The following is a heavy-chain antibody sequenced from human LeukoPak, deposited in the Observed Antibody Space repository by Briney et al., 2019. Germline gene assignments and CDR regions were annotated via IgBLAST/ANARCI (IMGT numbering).Heavy chain of an antibody. Sequence: ASVKVSCKTSGYTFTGYYIHLLRQAPGQGLEWMAWIAPNSGATNYAHKFQGRVTMTRDTSISTAYMEVSSLRSDDTAVYYCARDPIYDFWSGYLPSPFDYWGQGTLVTVSS. CDR1: GYTFTGYY. J-gene: IGHJ4*02. CDR3: ARDPIYDFWSGYLPSPFDY. CDR2: IAPNSGAT. D-gene: IGHD3-3*01. V-gene: IGHV1-2*02.